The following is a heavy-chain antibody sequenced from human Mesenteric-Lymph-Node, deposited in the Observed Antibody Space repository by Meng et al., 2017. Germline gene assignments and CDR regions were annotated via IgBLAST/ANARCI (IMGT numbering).Heavy chain of an antibody. CDR3: ARELEAGTGVPADY. J-gene: IGHJ4*02. Sequence: GESLKISCAASGFTFSSYEMNWVRQAPGKGLEWVSYISSSGSTIYYADSVKGRFTISRDNAKNSLYLQMNSLRAEDTAVYYCARELEAGTGVPADYWGQGTLVTVSS. D-gene: IGHD1-1*01. CDR2: ISSSGSTI. CDR1: GFTFSSYE. V-gene: IGHV3-48*03.